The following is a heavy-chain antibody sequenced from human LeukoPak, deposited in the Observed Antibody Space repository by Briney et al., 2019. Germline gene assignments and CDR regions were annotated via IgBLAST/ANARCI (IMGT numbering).Heavy chain of an antibody. CDR1: GYTFTTYN. CDR3: ARVLWFGELYDY. V-gene: IGHV1-18*01. CDR2: ISGYNGNT. J-gene: IGHJ4*02. D-gene: IGHD3-10*01. Sequence: ASVKVSCKASGYTFTTYNINWVRQAPGQGLEWMGWISGYNGNTNYAQKLQGRVTMTTDTSTSTAYMELRSLKSDDTAVYYCARVLWFGELYDYWGQGTLVTVSS.